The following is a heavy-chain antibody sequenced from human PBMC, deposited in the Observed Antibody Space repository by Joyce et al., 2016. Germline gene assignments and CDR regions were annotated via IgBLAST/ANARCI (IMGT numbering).Heavy chain of an antibody. V-gene: IGHV1-3*01. CDR3: ARHSGNYPYWYSDL. J-gene: IGHJ2*01. CDR1: GFTFTSYA. CDR2: VNGGNGQV. D-gene: IGHD1-26*01. Sequence: QVQLVQSGAQVKKPGASVKISCKVSGFTFTSYAIHWVRQAAGQRLEWMGWVNGGNGQVQYSQNFQGRVTLSRDASASTAYLEVSGLRSEDTAVYYCARHSGNYPYWYSDLWGRGTLVTVSS.